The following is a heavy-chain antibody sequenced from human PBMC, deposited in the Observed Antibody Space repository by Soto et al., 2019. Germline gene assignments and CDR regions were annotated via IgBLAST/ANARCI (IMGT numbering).Heavy chain of an antibody. CDR1: GGSISSSNW. D-gene: IGHD5-18*01. CDR3: ARTPWDGYTGYYIDY. CDR2: IYHRGST. J-gene: IGHJ4*02. Sequence: PSETLSLTCAVSGGSISSSNWWSWVRQPPGKGLEWIGEIYHRGSTNYNPSLKSRATISVDKSKNQFSLKLSSVTAADTAVYSCARTPWDGYTGYYIDYWGQGTLVTVSA. V-gene: IGHV4-4*02.